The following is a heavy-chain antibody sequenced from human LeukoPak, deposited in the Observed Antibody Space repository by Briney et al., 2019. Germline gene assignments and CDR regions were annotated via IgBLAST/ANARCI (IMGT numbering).Heavy chain of an antibody. J-gene: IGHJ4*02. CDR3: ARYDFWSGHFDY. Sequence: PSETLSLTCAVSGYSISSGYYCGWLRQPPGKGLEWIGSIYHSGSTYYNPSLKSRVTISVDTSKNQFSLKLSSVTAADTAVYYCARYDFWSGHFDYWGQGTLVTVSS. CDR1: GYSISSGYY. V-gene: IGHV4-38-2*01. CDR2: IYHSGST. D-gene: IGHD3-3*01.